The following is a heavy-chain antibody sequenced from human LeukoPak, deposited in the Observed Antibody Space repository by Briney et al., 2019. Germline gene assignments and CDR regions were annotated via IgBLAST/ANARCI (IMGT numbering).Heavy chain of an antibody. CDR2: IYHSGST. Sequence: SETLSLTCTVSGYSISSGYYWGWIRQPPGKGLEWIGSIYHSGSTYYNPSLKSRVTISVDTSKNQFSLKLSSVTAADTAVYYCARGGVRYGSGWWGWFDPWGQGTLVTVSS. V-gene: IGHV4-38-2*02. CDR3: ARGGVRYGSGWWGWFDP. J-gene: IGHJ5*02. D-gene: IGHD6-19*01. CDR1: GYSISSGYY.